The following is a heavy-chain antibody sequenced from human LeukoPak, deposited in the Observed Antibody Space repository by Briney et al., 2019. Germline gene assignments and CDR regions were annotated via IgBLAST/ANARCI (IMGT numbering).Heavy chain of an antibody. CDR3: ARDSVVTGKFDY. Sequence: ASVKVSCTASGYTFTSYDINWVRQATGQGLEWMGWMNPNSGNTGYAQKFQGRVTMTRRTSMSTAYMELSSLRSEDTAVYYCARDSVVTGKFDYWGQGTLVTVSS. D-gene: IGHD4-23*01. V-gene: IGHV1-8*01. J-gene: IGHJ4*02. CDR1: GYTFTSYD. CDR2: MNPNSGNT.